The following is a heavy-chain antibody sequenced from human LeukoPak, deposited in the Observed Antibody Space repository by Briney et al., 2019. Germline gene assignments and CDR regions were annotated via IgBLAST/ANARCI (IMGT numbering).Heavy chain of an antibody. CDR3: AREGSGSSD. D-gene: IGHD1-26*01. CDR2: INHSGST. Sequence: PSETLSLTCAVYGGSFSGCYWSWIRQPPGKGLEWIGAINHSGSTNYNPSLKSRVTISVDTSKNQFSLKLSSVTAADTAVYYCAREGSGSSDWGQGTLVTVSS. CDR1: GGSFSGCY. J-gene: IGHJ4*02. V-gene: IGHV4-34*01.